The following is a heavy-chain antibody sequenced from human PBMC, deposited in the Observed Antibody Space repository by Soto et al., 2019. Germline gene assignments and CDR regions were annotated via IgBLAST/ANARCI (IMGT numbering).Heavy chain of an antibody. CDR1: GGSISSSSYY. CDR3: ARSGYSYGPFDY. J-gene: IGHJ4*02. V-gene: IGHV4-39*07. D-gene: IGHD5-18*01. Sequence: SETLSLTCTVSGGSISSSSYYWGWIRQPPGKGLEWIGSIYYSGSTYYADSVKGRFTISRDNSKNTLYLQMNSLRAEDTAVYYCARSGYSYGPFDYWGQGTLVTVSS. CDR2: IYYSGST.